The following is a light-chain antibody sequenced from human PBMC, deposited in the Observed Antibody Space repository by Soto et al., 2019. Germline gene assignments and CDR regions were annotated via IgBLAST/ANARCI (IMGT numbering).Light chain of an antibody. CDR1: SSDVGGSNF. CDR2: DVA. Sequence: QSALTQPASVSDSPGQSITISCTGTSSDVGGSNFVSWYQQHPGKPPKLIIYDVANRPSGVSNRSSGSKSGSTASLIISRLQTEDEADYYCVSYTSSTTDVFGTGTKVTVL. J-gene: IGLJ1*01. CDR3: VSYTSSTTDV. V-gene: IGLV2-14*03.